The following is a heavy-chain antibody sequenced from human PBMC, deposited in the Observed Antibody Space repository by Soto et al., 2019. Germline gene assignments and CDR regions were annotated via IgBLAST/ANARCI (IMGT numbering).Heavy chain of an antibody. CDR3: AKALRYFDWLVRPRNAMAV. CDR2: ISGSGSNT. CDR1: GFTSSSYA. V-gene: IGHV3-23*01. Sequence: GGSLRLSCAASGFTSSSYAMSWVRQAPGKGLEWVSAISGSGSNTYYADSVKGRFTISRDNSKDTLFLQMNSLRAEDTAVYYCAKALRYFDWLVRPRNAMAVWGQGTTVTVSS. D-gene: IGHD3-9*01. J-gene: IGHJ6*02.